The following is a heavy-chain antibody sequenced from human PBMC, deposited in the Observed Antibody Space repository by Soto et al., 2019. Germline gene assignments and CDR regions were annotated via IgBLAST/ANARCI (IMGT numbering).Heavy chain of an antibody. Sequence: QMQLVESGGGVVQPGRSLRLSCAASGFTFSSYPMHWVRQAPGKGLEWVAVISFDGSKKDYADSVKGRFFISTDNSKNMLSLQMNSLRGAASAVYYCARLPGPLVAVLYLYPVGGREQVSDADVWGQGTAVTVSS. CDR1: GFTFSSYP. J-gene: IGHJ6*02. CDR2: ISFDGSKK. CDR3: ARLPGPLVAVLYLYPVGGREQVSDADV. D-gene: IGHD2-15*01. V-gene: IGHV3-30-3*01.